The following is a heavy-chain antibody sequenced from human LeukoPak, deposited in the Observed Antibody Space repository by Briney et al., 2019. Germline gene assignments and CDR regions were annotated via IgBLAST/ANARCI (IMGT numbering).Heavy chain of an antibody. V-gene: IGHV4-34*01. CDR3: ARGPAYYDILNGMDV. CDR2: INHSGST. J-gene: IGHJ6*04. Sequence: SETLSLTCAVYGGSFSGYYWSWIRQPPGKGLEWIGEINHSGSTNYNPSLKSRVTISVDTSKNQFSLKLSSVTAADTAVYYCARGPAYYDILNGMDVWGKGTTVTVSS. D-gene: IGHD3-9*01. CDR1: GGSFSGYY.